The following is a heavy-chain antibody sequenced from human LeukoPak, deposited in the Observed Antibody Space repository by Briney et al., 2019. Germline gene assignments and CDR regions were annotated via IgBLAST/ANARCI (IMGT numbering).Heavy chain of an antibody. D-gene: IGHD3-3*01. V-gene: IGHV4-61*09. J-gene: IGHJ5*02. CDR1: GGSISSGSYY. Sequence: PSRTLSLTCTVSGGSISSGSYYWSWIRQPAGKGLEWIGHIYTSGSTNYNPSLKSRVTISGDTSKNQFSLNLTSVTATDTAVYYCARGPAWTIFGVEPAFDPWGQGTLVTVSS. CDR2: IYTSGST. CDR3: ARGPAWTIFGVEPAFDP.